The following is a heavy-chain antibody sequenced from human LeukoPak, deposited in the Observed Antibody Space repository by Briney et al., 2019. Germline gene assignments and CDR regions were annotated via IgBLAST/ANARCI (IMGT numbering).Heavy chain of an antibody. D-gene: IGHD2-2*01. V-gene: IGHV3-48*04. J-gene: IGHJ4*02. CDR2: VSFSSHII. Sequence: GGSLRLSCAASGFTFSTYGMNWVRQAPGKGLEWISYVSFSSHIIHYADSVKGRFTISRDNAKNSLYLQMNSLRAEDTAVYYSARETRGYCSSTSCQYFDYWGQGTLVTVSS. CDR3: ARETRGYCSSTSCQYFDY. CDR1: GFTFSTYG.